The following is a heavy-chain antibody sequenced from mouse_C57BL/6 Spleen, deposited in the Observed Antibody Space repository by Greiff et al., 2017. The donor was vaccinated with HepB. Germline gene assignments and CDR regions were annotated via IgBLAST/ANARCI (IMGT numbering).Heavy chain of an antibody. J-gene: IGHJ1*03. CDR3: AKDVYYYGSSHCYFDV. Sequence: EVQLQQSGPELVKPGASVKMSCKASGYTFTDYNMHWVKQSHGKSLEWIGYINPNNGGTSYNQKFKGKATLTVNKSSSTAYMELRSLTSEDSAVYYCAKDVYYYGSSHCYFDVWGTGTTVTVSS. V-gene: IGHV1-22*01. D-gene: IGHD1-1*01. CDR1: GYTFTDYN. CDR2: INPNNGGT.